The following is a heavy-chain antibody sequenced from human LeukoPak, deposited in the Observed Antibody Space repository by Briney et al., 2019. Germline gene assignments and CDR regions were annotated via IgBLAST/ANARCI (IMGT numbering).Heavy chain of an antibody. CDR1: GFTVSSNY. J-gene: IGHJ4*02. V-gene: IGHV3-30*01. D-gene: IGHD1-26*01. Sequence: PGGSLRLSCAASGFTVSSNYMSWVRQAPGKGLEWVAVISYDGSHQYSADSVKGRLTISRDNSRHTLYLQMNSLRPEDTAVYYCARARNGTLKYWGQGTLVTVSS. CDR3: ARARNGTLKY. CDR2: ISYDGSHQ.